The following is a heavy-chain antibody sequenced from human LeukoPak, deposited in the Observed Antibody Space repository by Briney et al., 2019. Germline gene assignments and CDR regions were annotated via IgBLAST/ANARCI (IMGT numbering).Heavy chain of an antibody. CDR3: ARLGSSWYFTYYYYYMDV. Sequence: GGSLRLSCAASGVTFSSYWMHWVRQAPGKGLVWVSGINWNGGSTGYADSVKGRFTISRDNAKNSLYLQMNSLRAEDTALYYCARLGSSWYFTYYYYYMDVWGKGTTVTVSS. CDR2: INWNGGST. CDR1: GVTFSSYW. D-gene: IGHD6-13*01. J-gene: IGHJ6*03. V-gene: IGHV3-20*04.